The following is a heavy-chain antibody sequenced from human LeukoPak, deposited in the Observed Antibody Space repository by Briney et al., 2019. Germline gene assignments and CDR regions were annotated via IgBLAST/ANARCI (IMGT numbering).Heavy chain of an antibody. CDR2: ISAYNGNT. CDR1: GCTFTSYG. Sequence: ASVKVSCKASGCTFTSYGISWVRQALGQGLEWMGWISAYNGNTNYAQKLQGRVTMTTDTSTSTAYMELRSLRSDDTAVYYCARTLQTRYYYYYYMDVWGKGTTVTVSS. CDR3: ARTLQTRYYYYYYMDV. D-gene: IGHD1-14*01. V-gene: IGHV1-18*01. J-gene: IGHJ6*03.